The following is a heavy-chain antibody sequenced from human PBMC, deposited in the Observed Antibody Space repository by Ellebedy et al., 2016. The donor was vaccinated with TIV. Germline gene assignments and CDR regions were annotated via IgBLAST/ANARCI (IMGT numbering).Heavy chain of an antibody. CDR3: ASELVGTTDFEY. D-gene: IGHD1-26*01. J-gene: IGHJ4*02. CDR2: SSGIDAAA. V-gene: IGHV3-23*01. Sequence: PGGSLRLSCVASGFTLSNYAMSWARRAPGKGLEWVSSSSGIDAAAFYADSVKGRFTISRDNSKNTVDLQMNSLRADDKAVYYCASELVGTTDFEYWGQGTLVTVSS. CDR1: GFTLSNYA.